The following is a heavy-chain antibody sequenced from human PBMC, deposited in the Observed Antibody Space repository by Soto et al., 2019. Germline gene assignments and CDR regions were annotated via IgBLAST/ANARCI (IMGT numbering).Heavy chain of an antibody. V-gene: IGHV3-74*01. CDR2: INSDGRST. CDR3: ARVAPYYYDSSGYYYDAYWFDP. J-gene: IGHJ5*02. Sequence: GGSLRLSCAASGFTFSSYWMHWVRQAPGKGLVWVSRINSDGRSTSYADTVKGRFTISRDNAKNTLYLQMNSLRAEDTAVYYCARVAPYYYDSSGYYYDAYWFDPWGQGTLVTVSS. CDR1: GFTFSSYW. D-gene: IGHD3-22*01.